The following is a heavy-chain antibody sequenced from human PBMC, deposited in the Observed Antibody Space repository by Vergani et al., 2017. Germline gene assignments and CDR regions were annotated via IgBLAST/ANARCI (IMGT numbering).Heavy chain of an antibody. D-gene: IGHD2-2*01. CDR3: AKSQDIVVVPAAPFDY. CDR2: ISWNSGSI. CDR1: GFTFDDYA. V-gene: IGHV3-9*01. Sequence: EVQLLESGGGLVQPGGSLRLSCAASGFTFDDYAMHWVRQAPGKGLEWVSGISWNSGSIGYADSVKGRFTISRDNSKNTLYLQMNSLRAEDTAVYYCAKSQDIVVVPAAPFDYWGQGTLVTVSS. J-gene: IGHJ4*02.